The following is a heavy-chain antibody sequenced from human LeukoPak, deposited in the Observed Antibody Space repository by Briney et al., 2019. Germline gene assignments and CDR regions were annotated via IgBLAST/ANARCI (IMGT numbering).Heavy chain of an antibody. CDR3: ARDPDLSPGYYFEGFDI. CDR1: GGSISSGDYY. J-gene: IGHJ3*02. CDR2: IYYSGST. Sequence: SQTLPLTCTVSGGSISSGDYYWSWIRQPPGKGLEWIGYIYYSGSTYYNPSLKSRVTISVDTSKNQFSLKLSSVTAADTAVYYCARDPDLSPGYYFEGFDIWGQGTMVTVSS. D-gene: IGHD3-22*01. V-gene: IGHV4-30-4*08.